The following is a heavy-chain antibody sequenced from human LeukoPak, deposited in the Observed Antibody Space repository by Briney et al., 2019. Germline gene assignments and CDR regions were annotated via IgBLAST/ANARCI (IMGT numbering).Heavy chain of an antibody. D-gene: IGHD6-19*01. CDR2: INPNSGGT. CDR1: GYTFTGYY. V-gene: IGHV1-2*04. Sequence: ASVKVSCKASGYTFTGYYMHWVRQAPGQGLEWMGWINPNSGGTNYAQKFQGWVTMTRDTSISTAYMELSRLRSDDTAVCYCATGGYSSGWYDYWGQGTLVTVSS. CDR3: ATGGYSSGWYDY. J-gene: IGHJ4*02.